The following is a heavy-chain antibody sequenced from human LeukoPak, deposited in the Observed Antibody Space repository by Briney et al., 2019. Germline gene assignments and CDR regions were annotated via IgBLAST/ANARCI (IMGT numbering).Heavy chain of an antibody. Sequence: GGSLRLSCAASGFTFSSYSMNWVRQAPGKGLEWVSSISSSSSYIYYADSVKGRFTISRDNAKNSLYLQMNRLRAEDTAVYYCARDRFGVVTNWFDPWGQGTLVTVSS. CDR2: ISSSSSYI. CDR3: ARDRFGVVTNWFDP. V-gene: IGHV3-21*01. CDR1: GFTFSSYS. J-gene: IGHJ5*02. D-gene: IGHD3-3*01.